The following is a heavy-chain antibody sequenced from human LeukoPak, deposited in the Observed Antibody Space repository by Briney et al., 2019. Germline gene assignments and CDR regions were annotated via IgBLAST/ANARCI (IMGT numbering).Heavy chain of an antibody. CDR3: AKDIRAYDILTGPLDY. J-gene: IGHJ4*02. D-gene: IGHD3-9*01. V-gene: IGHV3-7*03. Sequence: GGSLRLSCVASGFPFSSYWMTWVRQAPGKGLEWVANIKQDGSKKSYVDSVKGRFTISRDNAKNSLYLQMNSLRAEDTALYYCAKDIRAYDILTGPLDYWGQGTLVTVSS. CDR2: IKQDGSKK. CDR1: GFPFSSYW.